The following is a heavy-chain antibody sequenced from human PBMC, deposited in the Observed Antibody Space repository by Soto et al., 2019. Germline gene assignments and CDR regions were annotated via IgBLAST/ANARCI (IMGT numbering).Heavy chain of an antibody. CDR1: GGSISSYY. D-gene: IGHD5-18*01. CDR3: ARLSKYGYGSYYYYYMDV. Sequence: SETLSLTCTVSGGSISSYYWSWIRQPPGKGLEWIGYIYYSGSTNYNPSLKSRVTIPVDTSKNQFSLKLSSVTAADAAVYYCARLSKYGYGSYYYYYMDVWGKGSTVTVSS. CDR2: IYYSGST. J-gene: IGHJ6*03. V-gene: IGHV4-59*08.